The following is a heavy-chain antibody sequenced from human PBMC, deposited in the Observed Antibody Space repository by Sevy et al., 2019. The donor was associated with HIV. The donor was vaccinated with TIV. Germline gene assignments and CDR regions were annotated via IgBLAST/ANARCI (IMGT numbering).Heavy chain of an antibody. CDR3: AKDVRFGESEKPTFDF. CDR2: ISGTGAGT. V-gene: IGHV3-23*01. CDR1: GFAFDSYA. Sequence: GGSLRLSCAASGFAFDSYALSWVRQAPGKGLEWVSGISGTGAGTYYADSVKARFNISRDNSKNTVYLQMNSLRVEDTAVYYCAKDVRFGESEKPTFDFWGQGTLVTVSS. J-gene: IGHJ4*02. D-gene: IGHD3-10*01.